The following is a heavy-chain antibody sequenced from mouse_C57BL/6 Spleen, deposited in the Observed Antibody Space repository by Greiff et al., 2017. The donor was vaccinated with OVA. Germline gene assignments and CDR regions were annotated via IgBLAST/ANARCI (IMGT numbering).Heavy chain of an antibody. CDR1: GYTFTDYN. J-gene: IGHJ2*01. V-gene: IGHV1-22*01. D-gene: IGHD2-1*01. CDR3: ASYYGNYDYFDY. Sequence: VKLMESGPELVKPGASVKMSCKASGYTFTDYNMHWVKQSHGKSLEWIGYINPNNGGTSYNQKFKGKATLTVNKSSSTAYMELRSLTSEDSAVYYCASYYGNYDYFDYWGQGTTLTVSS. CDR2: INPNNGGT.